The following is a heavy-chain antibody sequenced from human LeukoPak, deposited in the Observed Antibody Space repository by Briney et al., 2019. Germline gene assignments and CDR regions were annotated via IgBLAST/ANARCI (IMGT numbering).Heavy chain of an antibody. CDR3: ARADRFLEWLPTYGLDV. V-gene: IGHV3-64*01. Sequence: GGSLRLSCAASGFTFTSYAMHWVRQAPGKGLEYVSAISNSGGSTYYANSVQGRVTISRDNSKNTLYLQMGSLRAEDMAVYYCARADRFLEWLPTYGLDVWGQGTTVTVSS. J-gene: IGHJ6*02. CDR1: GFTFTSYA. CDR2: ISNSGGST. D-gene: IGHD3-3*01.